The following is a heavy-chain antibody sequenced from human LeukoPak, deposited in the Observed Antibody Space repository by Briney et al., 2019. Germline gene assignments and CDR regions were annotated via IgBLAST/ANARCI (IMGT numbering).Heavy chain of an antibody. J-gene: IGHJ4*02. CDR3: ARDTPTLGYCSSTSCYLFDY. V-gene: IGHV1-18*01. CDR1: GYTFTSYG. Sequence: GASVKASCKASGYTFTSYGISWVRQAPGQGLEWMGWISAYNGNTNYAQKLQGRVTMTTDTSTSTAYMELRSLRSDDTAVYYCARDTPTLGYCSSTSCYLFDYWGQGTLVTVSS. D-gene: IGHD2-2*01. CDR2: ISAYNGNT.